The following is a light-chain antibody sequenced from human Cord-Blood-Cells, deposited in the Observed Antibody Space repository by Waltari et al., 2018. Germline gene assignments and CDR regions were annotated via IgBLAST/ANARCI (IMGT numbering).Light chain of an antibody. CDR2: DVS. Sequence: QSALTQPASVSGSPGQSITISCTGTSSDVGGYNYVSWYQQHPGKAPKLIINDVSKRPSGVSNRFPASKSGNTASLTISGLQAEDEADYYCSSYTSSSTLVFGGGTKLTVL. CDR3: SSYTSSSTLV. V-gene: IGLV2-14*01. J-gene: IGLJ2*01. CDR1: SSDVGGYNY.